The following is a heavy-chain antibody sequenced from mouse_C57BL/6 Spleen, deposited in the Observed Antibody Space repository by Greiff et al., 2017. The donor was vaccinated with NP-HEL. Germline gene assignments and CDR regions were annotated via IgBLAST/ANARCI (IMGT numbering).Heavy chain of an antibody. V-gene: IGHV3-6*01. D-gene: IGHD1-1*01. CDR2: ISYDGSN. CDR1: GYSITSGYY. J-gene: IGHJ2*01. CDR3: ARGDYYGSRGGFDY. Sequence: EVKLQESGPGLVKPSQSLSLTCSVTGYSITSGYYWNWIRQFPGNKLEWMGYISYDGSNNYNPSLKNRISITRDTSKNQFFLKLNSVTTEDTATYYCARGDYYGSRGGFDYWGQGTTLTVSS.